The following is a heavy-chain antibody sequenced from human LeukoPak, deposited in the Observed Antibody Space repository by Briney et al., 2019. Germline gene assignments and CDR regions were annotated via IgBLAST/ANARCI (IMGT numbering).Heavy chain of an antibody. CDR1: GFTFSTYP. CDR2: ISSEGGTT. CDR3: VKEISGYYDY. V-gene: IGHV3-64D*06. Sequence: GGSLRLSCSASGFTFSTYPMHWIRQAPGEGLEYVSAISSEGGTTYYADSVKGRFTISRDNSKNTLYLQMTSLTAEDTAVYYCVKEISGYYDYWGQGTLVTVSS. D-gene: IGHD3-22*01. J-gene: IGHJ4*02.